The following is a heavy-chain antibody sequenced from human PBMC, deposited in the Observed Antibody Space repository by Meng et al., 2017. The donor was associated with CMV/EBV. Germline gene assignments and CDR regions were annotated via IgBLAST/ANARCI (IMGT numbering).Heavy chain of an antibody. CDR3: ARASHYYDTPPGGWFDP. CDR1: GDSVSSNSAA. Sequence: SQTRSLTGAISGDSVSSNSAAWNWIRQSPSRGLEWLGRTYYRSKWYNDYAVSVKSRITINPDTSKNQFSLKLSSVTAADTAVYYCARASHYYDTPPGGWFDPWGQGTLVTVSS. V-gene: IGHV6-1*01. J-gene: IGHJ5*02. D-gene: IGHD3-22*01. CDR2: TYYRSKWYN.